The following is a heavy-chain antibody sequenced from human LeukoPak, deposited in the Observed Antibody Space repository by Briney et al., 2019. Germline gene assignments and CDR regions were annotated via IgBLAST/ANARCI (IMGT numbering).Heavy chain of an antibody. Sequence: SVKVSCKASGYTFTSYYMHWVRQAPGQGLEWMGGIIPIFGTANYAQKFQGRVTMTEDTSTDTAYMELSSLRSEDTAVYYCATHGPYRKNYYYYGMDVWGQGTTVTVSS. CDR3: ATHGPYRKNYYYYGMDV. CDR2: IIPIFGTA. J-gene: IGHJ6*02. D-gene: IGHD1-26*01. CDR1: GYTFTSYY. V-gene: IGHV1-69*06.